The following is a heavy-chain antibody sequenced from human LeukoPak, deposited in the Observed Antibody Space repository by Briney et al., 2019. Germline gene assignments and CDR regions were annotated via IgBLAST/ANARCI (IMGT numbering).Heavy chain of an antibody. Sequence: GASVKVSCKASGYTFTSNYMHWVRQAPGQGLEWMGIIHPSGGNTNYAQKFQGRVAMTRDTSTSTVYMELSSLRSEDTAIYYCARDCSSTRCPGPVFDHWGQGTLVTVSS. CDR2: IHPSGGNT. CDR3: ARDCSSTRCPGPVFDH. CDR1: GYTFTSNY. D-gene: IGHD2-2*01. J-gene: IGHJ4*02. V-gene: IGHV1-46*01.